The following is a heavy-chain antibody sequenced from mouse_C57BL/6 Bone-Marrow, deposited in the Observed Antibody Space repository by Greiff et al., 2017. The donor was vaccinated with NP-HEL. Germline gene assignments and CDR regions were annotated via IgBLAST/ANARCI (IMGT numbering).Heavy chain of an antibody. V-gene: IGHV3-1*01. CDR1: GYSITSGYD. CDR2: ISYSGST. J-gene: IGHJ4*01. CDR3: ARTPHYYAMDY. Sequence: EVKLMESGPGMVKPSQSLSLTCTVTGYSITSGYDWHWIRHFPGNKLEWMGYISYSGSTNYNPSLKSRISITHDTSKNHFFLKLNSVTTEDTATYYGARTPHYYAMDYWGQGTSVTVSS.